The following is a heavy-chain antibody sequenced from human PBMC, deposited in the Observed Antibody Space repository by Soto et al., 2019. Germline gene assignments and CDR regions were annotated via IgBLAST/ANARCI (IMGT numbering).Heavy chain of an antibody. CDR3: AKDMENGYNPYYYYGMDV. D-gene: IGHD3-10*01. CDR1: GFNFNDYG. Sequence: LRLSCAASGFNFNDYGMHWVRQAPGKGLEWVSSISWNSVSIGYADSVKGRFTISRDNAKNSLYLQMNTLRAEDTALYYCAKDMENGYNPYYYYGMDVWGQGTTVTVSS. CDR2: ISWNSVSI. J-gene: IGHJ6*02. V-gene: IGHV3-9*01.